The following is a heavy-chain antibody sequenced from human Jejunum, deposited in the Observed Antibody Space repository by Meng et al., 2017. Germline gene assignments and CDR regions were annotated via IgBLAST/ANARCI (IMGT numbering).Heavy chain of an antibody. J-gene: IGHJ5*02. CDR1: AYSVSRNSAA. D-gene: IGHD4-11*01. Sequence: QAPLPRPGPDHAVPPPTPSRACAVPAYSVSRNSAAWHWTRQSPSRGLECRGRSCYSTKGYSDYAVSVKSRITIHTDTSKYQLSLQLDAVTPEDTAVYYCASDESNLLRSWGQGTLVTVSS. V-gene: IGHV6-1*01. CDR2: SCYSTKGYS. CDR3: ASDESNLLRS.